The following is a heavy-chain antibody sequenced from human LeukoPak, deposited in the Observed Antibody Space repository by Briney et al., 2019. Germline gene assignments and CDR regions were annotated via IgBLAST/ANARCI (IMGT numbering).Heavy chain of an antibody. CDR3: ARDLAAAGHYYYYMDV. V-gene: IGHV4-4*07. Sequence: SETLFLTCTVSGGSISSYYWSWIRQPAGKGLEWIGRIYTSGSTNYNPSLKSRVTMSVDTSKNQFSLKLSSVTAADTAVYYCARDLAAAGHYYYYMDVWGKGTTVTVSS. D-gene: IGHD6-13*01. J-gene: IGHJ6*03. CDR1: GGSISSYY. CDR2: IYTSGST.